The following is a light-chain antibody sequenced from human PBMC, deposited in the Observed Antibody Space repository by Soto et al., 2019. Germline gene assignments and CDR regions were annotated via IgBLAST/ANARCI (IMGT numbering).Light chain of an antibody. CDR3: QTWDTGARVV. Sequence: QAVVTQSPSASASLGASVKLTCTLSSGHSSYAIAWHQQQPEKGPRYLMKLSSDGSHSKGDGIPDRFSGSSSGAERYLTISSLQSEDEADYYCQTWDTGARVVFGGGPKLTVL. J-gene: IGLJ2*01. CDR1: SGHSSYA. CDR2: LSSDGSH. V-gene: IGLV4-69*01.